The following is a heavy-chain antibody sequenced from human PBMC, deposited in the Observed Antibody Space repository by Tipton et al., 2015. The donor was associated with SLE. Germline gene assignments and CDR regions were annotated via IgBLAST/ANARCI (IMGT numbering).Heavy chain of an antibody. CDR1: GFTFSNYA. CDR3: ARDPPVGATTVYYYYMDV. CDR2: ISYDGSNK. Sequence: SLRLSCAASGFTFSNYAMHWVRQAPGKGLEWVAVISYDGSNKYYADSVKGRFTISRDNSKNTLYLQMNSLRTEDTAVYYCARDPPVGATTVYYYYMDVWGKGTTVTVSS. V-gene: IGHV3-30-3*01. J-gene: IGHJ6*03. D-gene: IGHD1-26*01.